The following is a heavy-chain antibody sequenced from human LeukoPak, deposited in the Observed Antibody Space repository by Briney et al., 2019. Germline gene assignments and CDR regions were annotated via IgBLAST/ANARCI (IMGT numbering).Heavy chain of an antibody. D-gene: IGHD3-22*01. V-gene: IGHV4-61*02. Sequence: SETLSLTYTVSGDSISSGSYYWSWIRQPAGKGLEWIGRIYTSGSTNYNPSLKSRVTISVDTSKNQFSLKLSSVTAADTAVYYCARDDSVVVMASDAFDIWGQGTMVTVSS. CDR2: IYTSGST. CDR3: ARDDSVVVMASDAFDI. J-gene: IGHJ3*02. CDR1: GDSISSGSYY.